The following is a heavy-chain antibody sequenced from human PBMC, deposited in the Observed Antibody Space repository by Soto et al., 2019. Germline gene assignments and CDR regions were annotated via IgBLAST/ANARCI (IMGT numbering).Heavy chain of an antibody. V-gene: IGHV1-2*02. CDR1: GYTFTGYY. CDR3: ARAMIVVVNTLYFDY. CDR2: INPNSGGT. D-gene: IGHD3-22*01. J-gene: IGHJ4*02. Sequence: ASVKVSCKASGYTFTGYYMHWVRQAPGQGLEWMGWINPNSGGTNYAQKFQGRVTMTRDTSISTAYMELSRLRSDDTAVYYCARAMIVVVNTLYFDYWGQGTLVTVSS.